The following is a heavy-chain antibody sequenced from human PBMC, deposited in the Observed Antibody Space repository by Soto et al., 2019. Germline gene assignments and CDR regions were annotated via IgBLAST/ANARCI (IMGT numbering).Heavy chain of an antibody. CDR2: ISYDGSNN. Sequence: QVQLVESGGGVVQRGRSLRLSCAAAGFTFSNYDMHWVRQAPGKGLEWVAVISYDGSNNYYADSVKGRFTIARDNSKNTLFLQMNSLRADDTAVYYCAKNSDRSGFDYWGQGSLVTVSS. CDR1: GFTFSNYD. J-gene: IGHJ4*02. CDR3: AKNSDRSGFDY. V-gene: IGHV3-30*18. D-gene: IGHD3-22*01.